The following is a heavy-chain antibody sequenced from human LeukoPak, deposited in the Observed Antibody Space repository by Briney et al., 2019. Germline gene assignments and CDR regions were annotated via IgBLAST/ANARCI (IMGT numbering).Heavy chain of an antibody. D-gene: IGHD3-10*01. CDR1: GGSISSSSYY. J-gene: IGHJ4*02. CDR2: IYYSGST. Sequence: SETLSLTCTVSGGSISSSSYYWGWIRQPPGKGLEWIGSIYYSGSTYYNPSLKSRVSISVDTSKNQFSLKLSSVTAADTAVYYCARVSPRRFSGGPLDYWGQGTLVTASS. CDR3: ARVSPRRFSGGPLDY. V-gene: IGHV4-39*07.